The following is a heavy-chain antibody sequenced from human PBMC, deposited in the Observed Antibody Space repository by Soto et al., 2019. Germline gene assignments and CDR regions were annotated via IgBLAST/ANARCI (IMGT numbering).Heavy chain of an antibody. Sequence: QVQLVESGGGVVQPGRSLRLSCAASGFTFSSYGMHWVRQAPGKGLEWVAVIWYDGSNKYYADSVKGRFTISRDNPKNTLYLQMNSLRAEDTAVYYCARIFSGSGRDAFDIWGQGTMVTVSS. V-gene: IGHV3-33*01. CDR1: GFTFSSYG. J-gene: IGHJ3*02. CDR3: ARIFSGSGRDAFDI. CDR2: IWYDGSNK. D-gene: IGHD1-26*01.